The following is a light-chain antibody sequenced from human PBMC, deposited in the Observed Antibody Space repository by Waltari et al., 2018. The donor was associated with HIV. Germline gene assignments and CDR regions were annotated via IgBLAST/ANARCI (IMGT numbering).Light chain of an antibody. V-gene: IGLV1-40*01. CDR1: SPNIGAGYD. J-gene: IGLJ3*02. Sequence: QSVLTQPPSVSGAPGQRVTISCTGSSPNIGAGYDVHWYQHLPGTAPKLLIYGTTNRPSGVSDRFSGSKSGTSASLAITGLQAEDEADYYCQSYDSRQSGFWVFGGGTTLTVL. CDR2: GTT. CDR3: QSYDSRQSGFWV.